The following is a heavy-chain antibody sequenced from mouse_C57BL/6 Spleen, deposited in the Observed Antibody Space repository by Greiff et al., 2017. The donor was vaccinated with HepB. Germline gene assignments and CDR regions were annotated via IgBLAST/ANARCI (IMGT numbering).Heavy chain of an antibody. CDR3: ARGAYSNYGYFDV. V-gene: IGHV1-53*01. Sequence: QVQLKQPGTELVKPGASVKLSCKASGYTFTSYWMHWVKQRPGQGLEWIGNINPSNGGTNYNEKFKSKATLTVDKSSSTAYMQLSSLTSEDSAVYYCARGAYSNYGYFDVWGTGTTVTVSS. CDR1: GYTFTSYW. CDR2: INPSNGGT. D-gene: IGHD2-5*01. J-gene: IGHJ1*03.